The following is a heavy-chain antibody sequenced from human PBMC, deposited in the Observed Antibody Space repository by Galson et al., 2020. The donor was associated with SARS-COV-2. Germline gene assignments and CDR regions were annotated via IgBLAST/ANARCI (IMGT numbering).Heavy chain of an antibody. J-gene: IGHJ3*01. CDR2: ISPHGDYT. CDR1: GNTFSNYY. V-gene: IGHV1-46*01. CDR3: ARPHCSDGICYSHNDAFDL. D-gene: IGHD2-15*01. Sequence: GESLKISCKASGNTFSNYYMHWLRQAPGQGLDWMGIISPHGDYTSYAQKFQGRVTMTRDTSTSTVYMELSSLRSKDTAVYFCARPHCSDGICYSHNDAFDLWGQGTMVTVSS.